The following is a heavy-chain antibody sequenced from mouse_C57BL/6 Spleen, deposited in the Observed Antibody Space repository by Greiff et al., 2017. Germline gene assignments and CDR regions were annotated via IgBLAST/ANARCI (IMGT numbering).Heavy chain of an antibody. CDR2: IDPSDSET. J-gene: IGHJ2*01. CDR3: ARGPYGNYPYFDY. D-gene: IGHD2-1*01. Sequence: QVQLQQPGAELVRPGSSVKLSCKASGYTFTSYWMHWVKQRPIQGLEWIGNIDPSDSETHYNQKFKDKATLTVDKSSSTAYMQLSSLTSEDSAVYYCARGPYGNYPYFDYWGQGTTLTVSS. V-gene: IGHV1-52*01. CDR1: GYTFTSYW.